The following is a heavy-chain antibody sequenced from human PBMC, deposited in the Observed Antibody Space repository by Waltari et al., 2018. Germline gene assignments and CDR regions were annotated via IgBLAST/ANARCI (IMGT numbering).Heavy chain of an antibody. CDR1: GGSISSYY. CDR2: IYTSGST. Sequence: QVQLQESGPGLVKPSETLSLTCTVSGGSISSYYWSWIRPPAGRGLEWIGRIYTSGSTNYNPSLKSRVTMSVDTSKNQFSLKLSSVTAADTAVYYCARDGRKSGIANYYYYYYGMDVWGQGTTVTVSS. D-gene: IGHD6-13*01. J-gene: IGHJ6*02. V-gene: IGHV4-4*07. CDR3: ARDGRKSGIANYYYYYYGMDV.